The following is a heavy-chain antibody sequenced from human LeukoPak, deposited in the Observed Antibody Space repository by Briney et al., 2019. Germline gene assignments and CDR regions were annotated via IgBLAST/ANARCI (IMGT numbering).Heavy chain of an antibody. CDR2: IYPGDSDS. Sequence: GESLKISCKGSGYSFTSYWIGWVRQMPGKGLEWMGIIYPGDSDSGYSPSFQGQVTISADKSISTAYLQWSSLRASDTAIYYCARRAKAYCGGDCSLASDYWGQGTLVTVSS. CDR1: GYSFTSYW. V-gene: IGHV5-51*01. D-gene: IGHD2-21*02. CDR3: ARRAKAYCGGDCSLASDY. J-gene: IGHJ4*02.